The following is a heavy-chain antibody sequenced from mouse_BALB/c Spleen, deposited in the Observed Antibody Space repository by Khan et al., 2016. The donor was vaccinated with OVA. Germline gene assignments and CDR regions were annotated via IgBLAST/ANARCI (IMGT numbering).Heavy chain of an antibody. D-gene: IGHD1-1*01. Sequence: EVELVESGGDLVKPGGSLKLSCAASGFTFSSYGMSWVRQTPDKRLEWVAIISTSGSYTYYPDSVKGRFTISRDNAKNTLYLQMSSLKSEETAMYYWARCLYGSSYEYYAMDYWGQGTSVTVSS. CDR1: GFTFSSYG. V-gene: IGHV5-6*01. J-gene: IGHJ4*01. CDR3: ARCLYGSSYEYYAMDY. CDR2: ISTSGSYT.